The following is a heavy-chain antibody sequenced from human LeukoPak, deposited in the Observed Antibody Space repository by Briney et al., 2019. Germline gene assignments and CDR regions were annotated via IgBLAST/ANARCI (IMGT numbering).Heavy chain of an antibody. CDR2: ADWAGGTT. J-gene: IGHJ4*02. CDR3: AKELDTMFFDY. V-gene: IGHV3-43*01. CDR1: GFNFDRYT. D-gene: IGHD3-10*02. Sequence: GGSLRLSCATSGFNFDRYTIHWVRQAPGKGLEWVSLADWAGGTTFYSDSVRGRFTISRDSGRKSVYLQMNSLTTDDTAFYFCAKELDTMFFDYWGQGALVTVSS.